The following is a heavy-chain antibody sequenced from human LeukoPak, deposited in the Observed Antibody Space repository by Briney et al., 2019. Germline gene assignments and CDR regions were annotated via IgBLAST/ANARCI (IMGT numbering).Heavy chain of an antibody. CDR1: GYTFIDYY. D-gene: IGHD2-2*01. J-gene: IGHJ4*02. Sequence: ASVKLSCKASGYTFIDYYMHWVRQAPGQGLEWMGWINPNSGGTNYAQKVQGRVTMTRDTSISTAYMDLSRLRSDDTAVYYCARENIGYCSSTSCPHFEYWGQGTLVTVSS. CDR3: ARENIGYCSSTSCPHFEY. CDR2: INPNSGGT. V-gene: IGHV1-2*02.